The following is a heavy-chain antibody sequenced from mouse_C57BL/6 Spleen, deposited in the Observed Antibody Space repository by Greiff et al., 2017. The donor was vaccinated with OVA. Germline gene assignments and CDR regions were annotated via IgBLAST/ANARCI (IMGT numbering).Heavy chain of an antibody. Sequence: EVNVVESGGGLVKPGGSLKLSCAASGFTFSSYAMSWVRQTPEKRLEWVATISDGGSYTYYPDNVKGRFTISRDNAKNNLYLQMSHLKSEDTAMYYCAREDSNYLFAYWGQGTLVTVSA. CDR3: AREDSNYLFAY. J-gene: IGHJ3*01. CDR2: ISDGGSYT. CDR1: GFTFSSYA. V-gene: IGHV5-4*01. D-gene: IGHD2-5*01.